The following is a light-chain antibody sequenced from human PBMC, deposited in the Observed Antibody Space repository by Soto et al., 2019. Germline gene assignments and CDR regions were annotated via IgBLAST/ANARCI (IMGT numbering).Light chain of an antibody. CDR3: ATWEDNLTARV. J-gene: IGLJ3*02. CDR1: SSNIGSNY. CDR2: RNN. V-gene: IGLV1-47*01. Sequence: QSVLIQPPSASGTPGQRVTISCSGSSSNIGSNYVYWFQQLPGAAPKLLIYRNNQRPSGVPDRFSGSKSVTSASLAISGRRSEDEADFYCATWEDNLTARVFGGGTKLTVL.